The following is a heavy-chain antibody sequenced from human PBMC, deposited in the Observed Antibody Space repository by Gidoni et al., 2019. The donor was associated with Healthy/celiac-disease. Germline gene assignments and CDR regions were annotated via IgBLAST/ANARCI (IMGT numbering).Heavy chain of an antibody. CDR1: GFTFSSYA. Sequence: QVQLVESGGGVVQPGRSLRLSCAASGFTFSSYAMHWVRQAPGKGLEWVAVISYDGSNKYYADSVKGRFTISRDNSKNTLYLQMNSLRAEDTAVYYCARDRGNGDYQYYFDYWGQGTLVTVSS. CDR2: ISYDGSNK. J-gene: IGHJ4*02. CDR3: ARDRGNGDYQYYFDY. D-gene: IGHD4-17*01. V-gene: IGHV3-30*04.